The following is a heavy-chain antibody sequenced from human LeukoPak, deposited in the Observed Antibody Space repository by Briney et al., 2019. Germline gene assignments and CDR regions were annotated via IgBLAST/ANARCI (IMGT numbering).Heavy chain of an antibody. Sequence: SETLSLTCAVYGGSFRNYYWSWIRQPPGKGLECIGEINHNGITKYNPSLKSRVTISVDTSKNQFSLKLSSVTAADTAVYYCARGFPGPVYDSSGYYVSWGQGTLVTVSS. D-gene: IGHD3-22*01. J-gene: IGHJ4*02. CDR2: INHNGIT. V-gene: IGHV4-34*01. CDR1: GGSFRNYY. CDR3: ARGFPGPVYDSSGYYVS.